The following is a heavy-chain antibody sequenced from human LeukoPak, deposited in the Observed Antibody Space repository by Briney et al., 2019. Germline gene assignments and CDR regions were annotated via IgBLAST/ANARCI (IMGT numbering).Heavy chain of an antibody. Sequence: SETLSLTCTVSGGSISSGGYYWSWIRQHPGKGLEWIGYIYYSGSTYYNPSLKSRVTISVDTSKNQFSLQLSSVTAADTAVYYCAGDVMSTALDAFDVWGQGTMVTVSS. CDR3: AGDVMSTALDAFDV. V-gene: IGHV4-31*03. D-gene: IGHD1-1*01. CDR2: IYYSGST. J-gene: IGHJ3*01. CDR1: GGSISSGGYY.